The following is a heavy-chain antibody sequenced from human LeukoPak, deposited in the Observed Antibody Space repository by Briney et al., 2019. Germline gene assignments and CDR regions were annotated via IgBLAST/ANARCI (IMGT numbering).Heavy chain of an antibody. V-gene: IGHV3-33*01. Sequence: PGRSLTLSCAGSGFTFGGYGMHWVRLAPGKGLEWVAAIRYDGSKKYYKDSMKGRFTVSRDNSKNTLYLQMNSLGGEDTAIYYCAREDWGHCSGQTCLGALDFWGQGTMVTVSP. CDR2: IRYDGSKK. CDR1: GFTFGGYG. D-gene: IGHD2-15*01. CDR3: AREDWGHCSGQTCLGALDF. J-gene: IGHJ3*01.